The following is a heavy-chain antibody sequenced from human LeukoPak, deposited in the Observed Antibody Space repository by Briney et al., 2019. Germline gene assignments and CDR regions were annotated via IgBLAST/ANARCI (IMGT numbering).Heavy chain of an antibody. D-gene: IGHD1-14*01. CDR2: INHSGST. J-gene: IGHJ6*02. CDR1: GGSFSGYY. CDR3: ARGDRKGIPLFYYYYYGMDV. Sequence: SETLSLTCAVYGGSFSGYYWSWIRQPPGKGLEWIGEINHSGSTNYNPSLKSRVTISVDTSKDQFSLKLSSVTAADTAVYYCARGDRKGIPLFYYYYYGMDVWGQGTTVTVSS. V-gene: IGHV4-34*01.